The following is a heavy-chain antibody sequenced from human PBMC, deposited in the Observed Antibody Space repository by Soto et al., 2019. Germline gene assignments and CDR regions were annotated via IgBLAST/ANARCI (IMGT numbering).Heavy chain of an antibody. J-gene: IGHJ6*02. V-gene: IGHV3-23*01. CDR2: ISGSGGST. CDR3: AQGPGSSAPPYYYYGMDV. CDR1: GFTFSSYA. Sequence: GGSLRLSCAASGFTFSSYAMSWVRQAPGKGLEWVSAISGSGGSTYYADSVKGRFTISRDNSKNTLYLQMNSLRAEDTAVFYCAQGPGSSAPPYYYYGMDVWGQGTTVTVSS. D-gene: IGHD3-10*01.